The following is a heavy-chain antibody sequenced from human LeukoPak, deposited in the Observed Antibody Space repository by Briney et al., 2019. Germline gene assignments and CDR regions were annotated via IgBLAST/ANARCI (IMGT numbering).Heavy chain of an antibody. Sequence: GGSLGLSCAASGFTFSSYAMTWVRQAPGKGLEWVSAISTTGGGTYYADSVKGRFTISRDNSKNTLYLQMNSLRAEDTAVYSCAKDRGDCSSTSCYLSDWGQGTLVTVSS. D-gene: IGHD2-2*01. CDR3: AKDRGDCSSTSCYLSD. CDR1: GFTFSSYA. J-gene: IGHJ4*02. CDR2: ISTTGGGT. V-gene: IGHV3-23*01.